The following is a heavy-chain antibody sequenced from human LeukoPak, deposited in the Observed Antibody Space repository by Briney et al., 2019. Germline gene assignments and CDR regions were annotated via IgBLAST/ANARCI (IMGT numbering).Heavy chain of an antibody. CDR2: IHSSGNT. V-gene: IGHV4-39*02. CDR1: GGSVSDSSFY. Sequence: SETLSLTCTVSGGSVSDSSFYWGWIRQPPGKGLEWIGSIHSSGNTNYAPSLHSRVSLSVDTSKNQFSLHLSSVTPAHTAVYYCARGTVTTRYFDCWGQGTVVTVSS. D-gene: IGHD4-17*01. CDR3: ARGTVTTRYFDC. J-gene: IGHJ4*02.